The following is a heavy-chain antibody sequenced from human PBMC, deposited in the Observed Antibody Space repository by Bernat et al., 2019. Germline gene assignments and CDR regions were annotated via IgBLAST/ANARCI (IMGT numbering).Heavy chain of an antibody. V-gene: IGHV3-7*01. CDR2: IKQDGSEK. CDR1: GFTFSSFW. D-gene: IGHD6-19*01. CDR3: ARAVAGTYRYYFDY. Sequence: VQLVESGGGLVQPGGSLRLSCAASGFTFSSFWMSWVRQAPGKGLEWVANIKQDGSEKYYADSVKGRFTISRDNSKNTLYLQMNSLRAEDTAVYYCARAVAGTYRYYFDYWGQGTLVTVSS. J-gene: IGHJ4*02.